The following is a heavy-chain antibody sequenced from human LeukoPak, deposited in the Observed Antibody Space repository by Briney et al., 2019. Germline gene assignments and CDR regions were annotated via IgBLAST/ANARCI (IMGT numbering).Heavy chain of an antibody. D-gene: IGHD6-13*01. J-gene: IGHJ2*01. Sequence: SETLSLTCSVSGGSSSSYYWNWIRQPPGKGLEWIGYKTSSGSTDYNPSLKSRVTISVDTSKNQFSLKLSSVTAADTAVYYCATGATGDSWTLYFDLWGRGTLVTVSS. CDR3: ATGATGDSWTLYFDL. CDR2: KTSSGST. CDR1: GGSSSSYY. V-gene: IGHV4-59*01.